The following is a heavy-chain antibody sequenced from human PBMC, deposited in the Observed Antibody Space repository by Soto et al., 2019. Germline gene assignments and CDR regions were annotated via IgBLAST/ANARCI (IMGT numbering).Heavy chain of an antibody. CDR3: ARLLLDSSGYYFDY. D-gene: IGHD3-22*01. V-gene: IGHV4-39*01. J-gene: IGHJ4*02. CDR2: IYYGGST. Sequence: SETLSLTCTVSGGSISSNSYYWGWIRQPPGKGLEWIGSIYYGGSTYYTPSLKSRVTISVDTSKNQFSLKLSSVTAADTAVYYCARLLLDSSGYYFDYWGQGTLVTVSS. CDR1: GGSISSNSYY.